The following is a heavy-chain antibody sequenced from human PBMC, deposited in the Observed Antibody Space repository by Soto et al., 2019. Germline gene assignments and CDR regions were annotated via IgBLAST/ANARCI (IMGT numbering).Heavy chain of an antibody. V-gene: IGHV1-69*13. Sequence: GASVKVSCKASGGTFSSYAISWVRQAPGQGLEWMGGIIPIFGTANYAQKFQGRVTITADESTSTAYMELSSLRSEDTAVYYCAREVVNNGFWSGYNYGMDVWGQGTTVTVSS. CDR3: AREVVNNGFWSGYNYGMDV. J-gene: IGHJ6*02. CDR1: GGTFSSYA. D-gene: IGHD3-3*01. CDR2: IIPIFGTA.